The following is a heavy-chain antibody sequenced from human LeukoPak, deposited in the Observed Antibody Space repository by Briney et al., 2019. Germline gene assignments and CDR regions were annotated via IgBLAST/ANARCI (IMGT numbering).Heavy chain of an antibody. D-gene: IGHD6-25*01. CDR3: AGISYSGTWPVGY. CDR1: GFSFSTYA. V-gene: IGHV3-23*01. Sequence: GSLRLSCVASGFSFSTYAMSWVRQAPGKGLEWVSAISGGGDTTYTADSVKGRFTISRDNSKNTIYLQMNTLTVEDTAVYYCAGISYSGTWPVGYWGQGTLVTVTA. CDR2: ISGGGDTT. J-gene: IGHJ4*02.